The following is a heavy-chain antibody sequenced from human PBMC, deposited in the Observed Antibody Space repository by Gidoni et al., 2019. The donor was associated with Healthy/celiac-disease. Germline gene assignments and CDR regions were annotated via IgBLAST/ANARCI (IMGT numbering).Heavy chain of an antibody. CDR2: IYSGGRK. CDR1: GFTVSSNY. J-gene: IGHJ5*02. Sequence: EVQLVESGGGLVQPGGSLRLSCAASGFTVSSNYMSWVRQAPGKGLEWVLVIYSGGRKYYADSVKGRLTISRDNSKNTLYLQMNSLRAEDTAVYYCARGVTSRNWFDPWGQGTLVTVSS. D-gene: IGHD3-3*01. V-gene: IGHV3-66*02. CDR3: ARGVTSRNWFDP.